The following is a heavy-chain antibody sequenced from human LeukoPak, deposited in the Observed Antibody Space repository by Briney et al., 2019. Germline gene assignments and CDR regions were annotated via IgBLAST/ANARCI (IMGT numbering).Heavy chain of an antibody. D-gene: IGHD2-2*01. J-gene: IGHJ4*02. Sequence: GESLKISCKGSGYSFTSYWIGWVRQMPGKGLEWMGIIYPGDSDTRYSPSFQGQVTISADKSISTAYLQWSSLKASDTAMYYCARLLWGYCSSTRCYGHRNFDYWGQGTLVTVSS. V-gene: IGHV5-51*01. CDR2: IYPGDSDT. CDR3: ARLLWGYCSSTRCYGHRNFDY. CDR1: GYSFTSYW.